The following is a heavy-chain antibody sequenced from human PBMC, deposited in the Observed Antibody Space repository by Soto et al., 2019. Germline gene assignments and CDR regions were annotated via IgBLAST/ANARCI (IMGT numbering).Heavy chain of an antibody. J-gene: IGHJ4*02. D-gene: IGHD6-19*01. V-gene: IGHV3-9*01. CDR3: AKDGSGWYYFDY. Sequence: EVQLVESGGGLVQPGRSLRLSCAASGFTFDDYAMHWVRQAPGKGLEWVSGISWNSGSIGYADSVKGRFTISRDNAKNSLYLQMNSLRAEDTALYYCAKDGSGWYYFDYWGQGTLVTVSS. CDR1: GFTFDDYA. CDR2: ISWNSGSI.